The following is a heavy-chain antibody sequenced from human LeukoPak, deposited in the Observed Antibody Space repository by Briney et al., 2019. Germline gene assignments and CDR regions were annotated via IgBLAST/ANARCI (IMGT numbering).Heavy chain of an antibody. CDR1: GFTFSTYA. D-gene: IGHD2-15*01. V-gene: IGHV3-30*02. CDR3: AKDLASYCSGGSCGPSDY. J-gene: IGHJ4*02. Sequence: GGSLRLSCAASGFTFSTYAMHWVRQAPGKGLEWVAFIRYDGSNKYYADSVKGRFTISRDNSKNTLYLQMNSLRAEDTAVYYCAKDLASYCSGGSCGPSDYWGQGTLVTVSS. CDR2: IRYDGSNK.